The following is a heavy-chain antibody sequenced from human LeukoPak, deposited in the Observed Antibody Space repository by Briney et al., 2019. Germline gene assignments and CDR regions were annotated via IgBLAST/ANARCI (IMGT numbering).Heavy chain of an antibody. CDR2: ISSSGSTI. V-gene: IGHV3-11*01. D-gene: IGHD6-6*01. J-gene: IGHJ6*03. CDR3: ARGGYSSSFGYYYYYMDV. CDR1: GFTFSDYY. Sequence: GGSLRPSCAAPGFTFSDYYMSWIRQAPGKGLEWVSYISSSGSTIYYADSVKGRFTISRDNAKNPLYLQMNSLRAEDTAVYYCARGGYSSSFGYYYYYMDVWGKGTTVAVSS.